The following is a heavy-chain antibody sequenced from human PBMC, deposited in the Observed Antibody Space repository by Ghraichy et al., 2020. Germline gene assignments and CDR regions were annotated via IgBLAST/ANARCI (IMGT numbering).Heavy chain of an antibody. CDR1: GGSISSYY. CDR2: IYYSGST. J-gene: IGHJ5*02. CDR3: ARDTYGGGSYS. D-gene: IGHD1-26*01. Sequence: SETLSLTCTVSGGSISSYYWSWIRQPPGKGLEWIGYIYYSGSTNYNPSLKSRVTISVDTSKNQFSLKLSSVTAADTAVYYCARDTYGGGSYSWGQGTLVTVSS. V-gene: IGHV4-59*01.